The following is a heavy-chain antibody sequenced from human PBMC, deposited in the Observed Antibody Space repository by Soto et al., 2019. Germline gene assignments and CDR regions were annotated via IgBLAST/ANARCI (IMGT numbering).Heavy chain of an antibody. CDR2: IYHSGTT. V-gene: IGHV4-34*01. CDR3: ARGYGGSYNGKAVYHA. J-gene: IGHJ4*02. Sequence: QVQLQQWGAGLLKPSETLSLTCAVYGGSFSGNYWTWIRQSSGKGLEWVGEIYHSGTTNYNPSLRRRVTKPVDTSKHQVSLKLSPVTPPDTAVSFWARGYGGSYNGKAVYHAGGQGSPVTLS. D-gene: IGHD1-26*01. CDR1: GGSFSGNY.